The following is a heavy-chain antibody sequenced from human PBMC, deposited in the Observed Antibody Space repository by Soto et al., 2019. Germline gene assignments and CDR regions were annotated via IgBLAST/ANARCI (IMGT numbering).Heavy chain of an antibody. J-gene: IGHJ4*02. CDR2: ISGSGGST. CDR1: GFTFSSYA. Sequence: EVQLLESGGGLVQPGGSLRLSCAASGFTFSSYAMSWVRQAPGKGLEWVSAISGSGGSTYYADSVKGRFTISRDNSKNTLYLQMNSVRAEDTAVYYCAQDGHPPGYCSGGSCYPRLDYWGQGTLVTVSP. D-gene: IGHD2-15*01. V-gene: IGHV3-23*01. CDR3: AQDGHPPGYCSGGSCYPRLDY.